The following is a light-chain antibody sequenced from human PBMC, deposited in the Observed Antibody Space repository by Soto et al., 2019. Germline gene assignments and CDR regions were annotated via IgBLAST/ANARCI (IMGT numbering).Light chain of an antibody. Sequence: DIQMTQAPSSLCASVGDRVSIACLASQGIRNDLGWYQQKPGKAPKRLIYAASSLQSGVPSRFSGSGSGTDFTLTISSLQPEDFATYYCQQSYSTPPTFGQGTKVDIK. CDR1: QGIRND. CDR3: QQSYSTPPT. V-gene: IGKV1-39*01. CDR2: AAS. J-gene: IGKJ1*01.